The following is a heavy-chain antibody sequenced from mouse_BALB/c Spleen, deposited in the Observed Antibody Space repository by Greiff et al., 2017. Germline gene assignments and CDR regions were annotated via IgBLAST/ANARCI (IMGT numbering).Heavy chain of an antibody. Sequence: EVQVVESGGGLVQPGGSRKLSCAASGFTFSSFGMHWVRQAPEKGLEWVAYISSGSSTIYYADTVKGRFTISRDNPKHTRFRQMTSLRSEDTAMYYCANAHYGNSSYWGQGTLVTVSA. CDR3: ANAHYGNSSY. V-gene: IGHV5-17*02. D-gene: IGHD2-1*01. J-gene: IGHJ3*01. CDR2: ISSGSSTI. CDR1: GFTFSSFG.